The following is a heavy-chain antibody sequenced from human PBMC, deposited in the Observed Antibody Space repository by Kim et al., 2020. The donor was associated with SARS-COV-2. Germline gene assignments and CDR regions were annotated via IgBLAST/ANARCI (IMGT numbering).Heavy chain of an antibody. J-gene: IGHJ5*02. D-gene: IGHD3-22*01. CDR2: IYYSGGT. CDR3: ARHHYYDSSASYGGSFDP. CDR1: GDSLSTSRYY. V-gene: IGHV4-39*01. Sequence: SETLSLTCTVSGDSLSTSRYYWGWIRQPPGKGLEWIGNIYYSGGTYDNASLKSRVTISVDTSKNQFSLKLSSVTAADTAVYYCARHHYYDSSASYGGSFDPWGQGTLVTVSS.